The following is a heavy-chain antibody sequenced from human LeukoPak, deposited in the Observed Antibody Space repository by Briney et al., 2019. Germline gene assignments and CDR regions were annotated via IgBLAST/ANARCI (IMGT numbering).Heavy chain of an antibody. CDR2: VFSDGSNQ. CDR3: ANDAVGGFDYRNSLEK. D-gene: IGHD3-9*01. CDR1: FLLKYFG. V-gene: IGHV3-30*18. J-gene: IGHJ4*02. Sequence: GGSLRLSGAASWFLLKYFGRQGVRQAPGKGLEWVAVVFSDGSNQYYADSVKGRFTVSRDNSQNMVYLQMNSLRPDATAAYDSANDAVGGFDYRNSLEKWVQGTLVTVSS.